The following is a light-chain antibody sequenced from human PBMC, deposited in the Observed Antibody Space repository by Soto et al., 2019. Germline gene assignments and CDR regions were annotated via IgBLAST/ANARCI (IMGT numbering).Light chain of an antibody. CDR1: SSDVGSHNL. Sequence: QSALTQPASVSGSPGQSITISCTGTSSDVGSHNLVSWYQQHPGQAPKLMIYEVSKRPLGVSARFSGSKSGNTASLTVSGLQAEDEADYYCSSYAGSNNLVFGGGTKLTVL. V-gene: IGLV2-23*02. J-gene: IGLJ3*02. CDR2: EVS. CDR3: SSYAGSNNLV.